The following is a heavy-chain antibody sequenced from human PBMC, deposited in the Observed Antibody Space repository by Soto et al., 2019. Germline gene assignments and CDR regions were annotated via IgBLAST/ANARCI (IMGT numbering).Heavy chain of an antibody. V-gene: IGHV4-59*01. J-gene: IGHJ6*02. CDR2: VYYSGST. CDR3: ARDYYYGSSCHPGAYYYGMDV. CDR1: GGSFSSYY. Sequence: PSETLSLTCSVSGGSFSSYYWSWIRQPPGKGLEWIGHVYYSGSTNYNPSLKSRVTISVDTSKNQVSLKLNSVTAADTAVYYCARDYYYGSSCHPGAYYYGMDVWGQGTTVTVSS. D-gene: IGHD3-22*01.